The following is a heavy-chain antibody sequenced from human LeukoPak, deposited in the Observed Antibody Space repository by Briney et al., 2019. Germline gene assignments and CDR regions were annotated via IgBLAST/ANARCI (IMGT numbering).Heavy chain of an antibody. CDR1: GFIFSSYG. CDR3: ARGHPPGEVYSGSWYDYFDY. Sequence: GGSLRLSCAASGFIFSSYGMHWVRQAPGKGLEWVAVIWYHGSNKYYADSVKGRFTISRDNSKNTLYLQMNSLRAEDTAVYYCARGHPPGEVYSGSWYDYFDYWGQGTLVTVSS. D-gene: IGHD6-13*01. V-gene: IGHV3-33*01. J-gene: IGHJ4*02. CDR2: IWYHGSNK.